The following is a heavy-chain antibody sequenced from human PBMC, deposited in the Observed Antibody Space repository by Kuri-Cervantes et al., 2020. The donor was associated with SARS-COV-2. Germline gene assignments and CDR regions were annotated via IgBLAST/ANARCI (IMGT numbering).Heavy chain of an antibody. D-gene: IGHD3/OR15-3a*01. V-gene: IGHV3-21*01. CDR2: ISSSGSYI. CDR3: AKLALWTGDHNGKFDC. J-gene: IGHJ4*02. Sequence: GGSLRLSCAASGFTFSSYWMNWVRQAPGKGLQWVASISSSGSYIHYADSVRGRFTISRDNAKDSVYLQMNSLRADDTAVYYCAKLALWTGDHNGKFDCWGQGTLVTVSS. CDR1: GFTFSSYW.